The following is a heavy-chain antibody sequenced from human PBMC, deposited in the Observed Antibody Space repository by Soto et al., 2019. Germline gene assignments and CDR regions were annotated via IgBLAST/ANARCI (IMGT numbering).Heavy chain of an antibody. J-gene: IGHJ4*02. CDR1: GGSISNHY. CDR3: TRANWYSEY. V-gene: IGHV4-59*11. CDR2: IYYNGNT. Sequence: QVQLQESGPGLVKPSETLSLTCTVSGGSISNHYWSWIRQPPGKGLEWIGYIYYNGNTNYNPPLNGRVTMSVDTSKNQISLKLSSVTAADTAVYYCTRANWYSEYWGQGTLVTVSS. D-gene: IGHD7-27*01.